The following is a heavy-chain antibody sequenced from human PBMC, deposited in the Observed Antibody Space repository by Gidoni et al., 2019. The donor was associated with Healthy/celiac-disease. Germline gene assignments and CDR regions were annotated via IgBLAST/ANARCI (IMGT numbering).Heavy chain of an antibody. CDR2: INHSGST. CDR3: ASGFTYYYDSSGYPFDY. D-gene: IGHD3-22*01. V-gene: IGHV4-34*01. Sequence: QVQLQQCAAGLLKPSETLSLTCAVYGGSFSGYYWSWIRQPPGKGLEWIGDINHSGSTNYNPSLKSLVTISVDTSKNQYSLQLSSVTAADTAVYFCASGFTYYYDSSGYPFDYWGQGTLVTVSS. CDR1: GGSFSGYY. J-gene: IGHJ4*02.